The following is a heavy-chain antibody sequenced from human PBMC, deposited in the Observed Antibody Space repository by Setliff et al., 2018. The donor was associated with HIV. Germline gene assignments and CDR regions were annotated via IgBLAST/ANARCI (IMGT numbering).Heavy chain of an antibody. CDR3: ARDQSDWFY. CDR2: IYYNEKT. V-gene: IGHV4-39*07. CDR1: GGSISNSRYY. D-gene: IGHD3-3*01. J-gene: IGHJ4*02. Sequence: PSETLSLTCTVSGGSISNSRYYWAWIRQPPGKGLEYIGSIYYNEKTYYSPSLKGRVTISVDTSKSQFSLKLNSVTAADTAVYYCARDQSDWFYWGQGTLVTVSS.